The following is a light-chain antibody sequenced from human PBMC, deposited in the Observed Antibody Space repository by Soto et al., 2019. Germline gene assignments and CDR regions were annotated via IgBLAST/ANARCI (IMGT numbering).Light chain of an antibody. CDR1: SSDVGGYNY. J-gene: IGLJ2*01. CDR3: SSYTSRSTVV. Sequence: QSALTQPAYISGSPGQSITISCTGTSSDVGGYNYVSWYQRHPGKAPKLMIYDVSNRPSGVSNRFSGSKSGNTASLTISGLQAEDEADYYCSSYTSRSTVVFGGGTKLTVL. CDR2: DVS. V-gene: IGLV2-14*01.